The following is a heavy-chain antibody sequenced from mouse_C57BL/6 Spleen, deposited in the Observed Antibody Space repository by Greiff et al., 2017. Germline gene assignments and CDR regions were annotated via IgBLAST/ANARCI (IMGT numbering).Heavy chain of an antibody. CDR3: ARSRDYDPFAY. Sequence: VQLQQPGAELVRPGTSVKLSCKASGYTFTSYWMHWVKQRPGQGLEWIGVIDPSDSYTNYNQKFKGKATLTVDTSSSTAYMQLSSLTSEDSAVYYCARSRDYDPFAYWGQGTLVTVSA. CDR2: IDPSDSYT. CDR1: GYTFTSYW. J-gene: IGHJ3*01. V-gene: IGHV1-59*01. D-gene: IGHD2-4*01.